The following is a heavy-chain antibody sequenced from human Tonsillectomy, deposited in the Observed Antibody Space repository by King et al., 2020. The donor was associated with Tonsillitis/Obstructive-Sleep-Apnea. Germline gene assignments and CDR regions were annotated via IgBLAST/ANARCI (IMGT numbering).Heavy chain of an antibody. Sequence: EVQLVESGGGLVHPGGSLRLSCAASGFTFRTYAMHWVRQAPGKGLEYVSAISNNGGSTYYANSVKGRFTISRDNSKNTLYLQMGSLRAEDMAVYYCARSLALAAYYDFWNQGAFDIWGQGTMVTVSS. J-gene: IGHJ3*02. D-gene: IGHD3-3*01. V-gene: IGHV3-64*01. CDR2: ISNNGGST. CDR1: GFTFRTYA. CDR3: ARSLALAAYYDFWNQGAFDI.